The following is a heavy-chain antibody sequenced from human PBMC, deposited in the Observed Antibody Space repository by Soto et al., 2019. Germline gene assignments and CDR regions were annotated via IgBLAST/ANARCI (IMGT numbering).Heavy chain of an antibody. D-gene: IGHD3-3*01. CDR3: ASHYDMWSGYLSPVEY. Sequence: GGSLRLSCAASGYTFSDYYMSWIRQAPGKGLEWISYIDTSGTKIYYADSVKGRFTITRDNAKNSLYLEMNSLRDEDTAVYYCASHYDMWSGYLSPVEYWGQGTLVTVSS. J-gene: IGHJ4*02. V-gene: IGHV3-11*01. CDR2: IDTSGTKI. CDR1: GYTFSDYY.